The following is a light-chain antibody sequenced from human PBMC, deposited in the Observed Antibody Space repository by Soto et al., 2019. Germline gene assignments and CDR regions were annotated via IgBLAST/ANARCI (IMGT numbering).Light chain of an antibody. CDR3: QQFNNWPIT. J-gene: IGKJ5*01. Sequence: EIVMTQSPATLSVSPGERATLSCRASQSVSSDLAWYQHKPGQAPRLLIYGASTRATGIPARFSGSGSGTDFTLTISGLQPEDFEVFFCQQFNNWPITFGQGTRLEI. V-gene: IGKV3-15*01. CDR1: QSVSSD. CDR2: GAS.